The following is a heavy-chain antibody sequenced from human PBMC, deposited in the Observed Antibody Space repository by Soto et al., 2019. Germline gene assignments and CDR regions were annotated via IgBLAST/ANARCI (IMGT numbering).Heavy chain of an antibody. D-gene: IGHD3-10*01. CDR2: ISSSSSYT. CDR3: ARPYGSGRYRAAWGY. Sequence: QVQLVESGGGLVKPGGSLRLSCAASGFTFSDYYMSWIRQAPGKGLEWVSYISSSSSYTNYADSVKGRFTISRDNAKNSLYLQMNSLRAEDTAVYYCARPYGSGRYRAAWGYWGQGTLVTVSS. J-gene: IGHJ4*02. V-gene: IGHV3-11*06. CDR1: GFTFSDYY.